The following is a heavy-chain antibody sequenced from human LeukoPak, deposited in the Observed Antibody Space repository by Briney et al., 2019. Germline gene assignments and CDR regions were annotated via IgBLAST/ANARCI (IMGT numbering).Heavy chain of an antibody. Sequence: SVRVSCKASGGTFSSYAISWVRQAPGQGLEWMGGIIPIFGTANYAQKFQGRVTITADESTSTAYMELSSLRSEDTAVYYCAREAQVLYQLQQGFAYWGQGTLVTVSS. J-gene: IGHJ4*02. D-gene: IGHD2-2*01. CDR1: GGTFSSYA. CDR3: AREAQVLYQLQQGFAY. V-gene: IGHV1-69*13. CDR2: IIPIFGTA.